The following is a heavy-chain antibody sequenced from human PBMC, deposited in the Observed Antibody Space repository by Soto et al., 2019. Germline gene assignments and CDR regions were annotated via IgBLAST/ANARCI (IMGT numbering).Heavy chain of an antibody. Sequence: QVQLQESGPGLVKPSQTLSLTCTVSGGSISSGGYFWSWIRQHPGKGLEWIGFIYYSGSTYYNPALKRRVTISVDTYKNQCSLKLSSVTAADTAVDYCAREGAAPYYYYGMDVWGQGTTATVSS. CDR2: IYYSGST. CDR1: GGSISSGGYF. D-gene: IGHD6-6*01. CDR3: AREGAAPYYYYGMDV. J-gene: IGHJ6*02. V-gene: IGHV4-31*03.